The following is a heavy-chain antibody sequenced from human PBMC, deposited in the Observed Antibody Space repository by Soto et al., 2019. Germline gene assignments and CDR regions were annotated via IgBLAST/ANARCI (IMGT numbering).Heavy chain of an antibody. Sequence: GESLKISCKGSGYSFTSYWIGWVRQMPGKGLEWMGIIYPGDSDTRYSPSFQGQVTISADKSISTAYLQWSSLKASDTAMYYCARSTYYDFWSGPLPNAFDIWGQGRMVTVSS. V-gene: IGHV5-51*01. J-gene: IGHJ3*02. D-gene: IGHD3-3*01. CDR3: ARSTYYDFWSGPLPNAFDI. CDR2: IYPGDSDT. CDR1: GYSFTSYW.